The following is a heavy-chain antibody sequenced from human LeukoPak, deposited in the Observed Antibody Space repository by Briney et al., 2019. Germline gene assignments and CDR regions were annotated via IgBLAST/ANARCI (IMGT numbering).Heavy chain of an antibody. V-gene: IGHV1-69*05. J-gene: IGHJ4*02. Sequence: SVKVSCKASGGTFSGYAISWVRQAPGQGLEWMGGIIPIFGTANYAQKFQGRVTITTDESTSTAYMELSSLRSEDTAVYYCAREAYDYGGNFDYWGQGTLVTVSS. CDR1: GGTFSGYA. CDR3: AREAYDYGGNFDY. CDR2: IIPIFGTA. D-gene: IGHD4-23*01.